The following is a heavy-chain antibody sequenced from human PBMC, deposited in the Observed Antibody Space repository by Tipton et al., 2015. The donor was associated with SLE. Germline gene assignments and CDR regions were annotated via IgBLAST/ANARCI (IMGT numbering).Heavy chain of an antibody. CDR1: GGSITGHH. CDR3: ARTGNLGYYFAY. CDR2: IYYTGTT. V-gene: IGHV4-59*11. J-gene: IGHJ4*02. D-gene: IGHD5-12*01. Sequence: TLSLTRTVSGGSITGHHWSWIRQPPGKGLEWIGYIYYTGTTEYNPSLKSRVTISVDTSKNQFSLRLSSVTAADTAVYYCARTGNLGYYFAYWGQGTLVTVSS.